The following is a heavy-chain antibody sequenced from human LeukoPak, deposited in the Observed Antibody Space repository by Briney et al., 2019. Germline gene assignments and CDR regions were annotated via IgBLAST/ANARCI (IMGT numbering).Heavy chain of an antibody. V-gene: IGHV1-69*02. CDR3: ARGTYYYDSSGSWFDP. CDR1: GGTFSIYT. D-gene: IGHD3-22*01. J-gene: IGHJ5*02. Sequence: SVNVSCKASGGTFSIYTISWVRQAPGQGLEWMGRIIPILGIANYAQKFQGRVTITAHKSTSTAYMELSSLRSEDTAVYYCARGTYYYDSSGSWFDPWGQGTLVTVSS. CDR2: IIPILGIA.